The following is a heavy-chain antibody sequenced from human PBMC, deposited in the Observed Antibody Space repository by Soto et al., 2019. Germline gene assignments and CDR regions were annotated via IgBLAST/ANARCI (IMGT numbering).Heavy chain of an antibody. D-gene: IGHD3-10*01. CDR3: ARGGGNPNY. V-gene: IGHV3-48*01. CDR2: ISSSSSTI. CDR1: GFTFSSYS. Sequence: GGSLRLSCAASGFTFSSYSMNWVRQAPGKGLEWVSYISSSSSTIYYADSVKGRFTISRDNAKNSLYLQMNSLRAEDTAVYYCARGGGNPNYWGQGTLVTVSS. J-gene: IGHJ4*02.